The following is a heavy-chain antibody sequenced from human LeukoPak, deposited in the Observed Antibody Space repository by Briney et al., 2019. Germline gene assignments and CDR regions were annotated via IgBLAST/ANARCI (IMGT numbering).Heavy chain of an antibody. J-gene: IGHJ6*03. V-gene: IGHV1-18*01. D-gene: IGHD3-10*01. CDR1: GYTCTSYG. Sequence: ASVKVSCKASGYTCTSYGISWVRQAPGQGLEWMGWISAYNGNTNYAQKLQGRVTMTTDTSTSTAYMELRSLRSDDTAVYYCARNYYGSGSYYIDYYYYMDVWGKGTTVTVSS. CDR3: ARNYYGSGSYYIDYYYYMDV. CDR2: ISAYNGNT.